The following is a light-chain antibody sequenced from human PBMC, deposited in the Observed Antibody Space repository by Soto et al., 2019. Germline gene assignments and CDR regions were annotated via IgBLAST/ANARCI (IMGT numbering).Light chain of an antibody. CDR1: QSVSSN. V-gene: IGKV3-15*01. Sequence: EIVMTQFPATLSVSTGERAALSCRASQSVSSNLAWYQQKPGQPPRLLIYGASTRDTGIPARFSGSGSGTEFTLTISSLQSEDFAVYYCQQYNNWPQTFGQGTKV. J-gene: IGKJ1*01. CDR3: QQYNNWPQT. CDR2: GAS.